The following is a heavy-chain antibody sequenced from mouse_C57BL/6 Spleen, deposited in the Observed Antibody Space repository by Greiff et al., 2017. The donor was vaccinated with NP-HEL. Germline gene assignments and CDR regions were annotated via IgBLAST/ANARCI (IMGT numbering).Heavy chain of an antibody. CDR3: AQGGVLYFDY. J-gene: IGHJ2*01. Sequence: VQLQESGPELVKPGASVKISCKASGYAFSSSWMNWVKQRPGQGLEWIGRIYPGDGDTNYIGKFKGKATLTADKSSSTAYMQLSSLTSEDAAVYFCAQGGVLYFDYWGQGTTLTVSS. V-gene: IGHV1-82*01. CDR2: IYPGDGDT. CDR1: GYAFSSSW.